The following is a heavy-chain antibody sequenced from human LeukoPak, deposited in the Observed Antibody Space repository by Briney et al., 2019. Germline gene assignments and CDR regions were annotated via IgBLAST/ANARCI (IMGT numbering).Heavy chain of an antibody. V-gene: IGHV4-59*08. CDR2: MSYSGST. Sequence: ETLSLTCTDPGDSLTRYYWSWIRQTPGKGLEWIGSMSYSGSTNYIPPLKRRVTMAVDTTKNQFSRRLNSVTAADTAVYYCARRRAEGGSNGHYNWFDPWGQGTLVTVSS. CDR3: ARRRAEGGSNGHYNWFDP. D-gene: IGHD6-13*01. CDR1: GDSLTRYY. J-gene: IGHJ5*02.